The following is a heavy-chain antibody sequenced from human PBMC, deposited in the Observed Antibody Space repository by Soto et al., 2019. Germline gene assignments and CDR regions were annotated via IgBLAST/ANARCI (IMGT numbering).Heavy chain of an antibody. D-gene: IGHD5-18*01. CDR2: IYYSGST. CDR3: ARRLVNVDTFEGWFDP. CDR1: GGSISSSSYY. Sequence: SETLSLTCTVSGGSISSSSYYWGWIRQPPGKGLEWIGSIYYSGSTYYNPSLKSRVTISVDTSKNQFSLKLSSVTAADTAVYYCARRLVNVDTFEGWFDPWGQGTLVTVSS. V-gene: IGHV4-39*01. J-gene: IGHJ5*02.